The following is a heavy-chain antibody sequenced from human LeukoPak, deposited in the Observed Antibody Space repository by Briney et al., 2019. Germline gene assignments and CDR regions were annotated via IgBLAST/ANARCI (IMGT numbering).Heavy chain of an antibody. D-gene: IGHD3-16*01. CDR2: INPADSDT. Sequence: GASPEISCQGSGYRFSSYWIAWVRQMPGKGLEGMGIINPADSDTRYSPSFQGQVTISADKSISTAYLQWRSLKAADTAMYYCARLGHLGGFDYWGQGTLVTVSS. CDR1: GYRFSSYW. V-gene: IGHV5-51*01. J-gene: IGHJ4*02. CDR3: ARLGHLGGFDY.